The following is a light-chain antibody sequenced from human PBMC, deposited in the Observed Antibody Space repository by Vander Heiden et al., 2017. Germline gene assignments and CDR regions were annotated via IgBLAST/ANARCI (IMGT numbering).Light chain of an antibody. CDR1: SSNIGNNY. J-gene: IGLJ3*02. CDR3: GTWDSSLSAGKV. CDR2: ENN. V-gene: IGLV1-51*02. Sequence: QSVLTQPPSVSAAPGHKVTISCSGSSSNIGNNYVSWYQQLPGTAPKLLIYENNKRPSGIPDRFSGSKSGTSATLGITGLQTGDEADYYCGTWDSSLSAGKVFGGGTKLTVL.